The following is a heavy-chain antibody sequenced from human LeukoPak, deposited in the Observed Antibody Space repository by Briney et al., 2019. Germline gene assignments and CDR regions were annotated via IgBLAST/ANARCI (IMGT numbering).Heavy chain of an antibody. CDR2: ISDSGDST. CDR3: ARVVVVASSNYHFDY. Sequence: GGSLRLSCAASGFTFSSYGMHWVRQAPGKGLEWVSGISDSGDSTFDADSVKGRFTISRHNSKNMLYLQMNSLRAEDTAVYYCARVVVVASSNYHFDYWGQGTLVTVSS. D-gene: IGHD2-21*01. V-gene: IGHV3-23*01. J-gene: IGHJ4*02. CDR1: GFTFSSYG.